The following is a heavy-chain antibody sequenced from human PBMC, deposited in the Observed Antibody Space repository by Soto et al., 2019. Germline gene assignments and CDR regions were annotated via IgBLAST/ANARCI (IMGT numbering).Heavy chain of an antibody. D-gene: IGHD3-22*01. CDR2: IKPDGSEK. J-gene: IGHJ3*02. Sequence: AGGSVRLSCAASGFSFSTYWMSWVRQAPGKGLEWVANIKPDGSEKWYVDSVKGRFTISRDNAKNSLYLQMNSLRDEDTAVYYCARGDYYDISGPFSDAFDIWGQGTMVTVSS. CDR1: GFSFSTYW. CDR3: ARGDYYDISGPFSDAFDI. V-gene: IGHV3-7*04.